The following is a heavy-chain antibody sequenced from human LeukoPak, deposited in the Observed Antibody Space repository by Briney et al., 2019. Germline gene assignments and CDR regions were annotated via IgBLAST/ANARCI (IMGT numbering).Heavy chain of an antibody. CDR2: ISSSSYI. D-gene: IGHD3-22*01. J-gene: IGHJ6*02. Sequence: GGSLRLSCAASGFTFSSYSMNWVRQAPGKGLEWVSSISSSSYIYYADSVKGRFTISRDNAKNSLYLQMNSLRAEDTAVYYCARDPAMIVVVPDYYGMDVWGQGTTVTVSS. CDR3: ARDPAMIVVVPDYYGMDV. V-gene: IGHV3-21*01. CDR1: GFTFSSYS.